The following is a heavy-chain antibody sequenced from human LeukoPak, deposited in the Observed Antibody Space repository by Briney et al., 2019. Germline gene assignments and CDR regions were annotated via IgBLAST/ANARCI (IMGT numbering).Heavy chain of an antibody. CDR3: ARDLIAVAGTGVRYYFDY. V-gene: IGHV1-18*01. D-gene: IGHD6-19*01. Sequence: ASVKVSCKASGYTFTSYGISWVRQAPGQGLEWMGWISAYNGNTNYAQKLQGRVTMTTDTSTSTAYMELRSLRSDDTAVYYCARDLIAVAGTGVRYYFDYWGQGTLVTVSS. J-gene: IGHJ4*02. CDR1: GYTFTSYG. CDR2: ISAYNGNT.